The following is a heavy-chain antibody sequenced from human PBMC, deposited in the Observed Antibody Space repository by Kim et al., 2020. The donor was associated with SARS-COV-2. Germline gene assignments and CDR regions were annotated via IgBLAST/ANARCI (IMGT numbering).Heavy chain of an antibody. CDR3: ARQKCSSTSCYPYYFDY. CDR1: GYSFTSYW. V-gene: IGHV5-51*01. CDR2: IYPGDSDT. Sequence: GESLKISCKGSGYSFTSYWIGWVRQMPGKGLEWMGIIYPGDSDTRYSPSFQGQVTISADKSISTAYLQWSSLKASDTAMYYCARQKCSSTSCYPYYFDYWGQGTLVTVSS. D-gene: IGHD2-2*01. J-gene: IGHJ4*02.